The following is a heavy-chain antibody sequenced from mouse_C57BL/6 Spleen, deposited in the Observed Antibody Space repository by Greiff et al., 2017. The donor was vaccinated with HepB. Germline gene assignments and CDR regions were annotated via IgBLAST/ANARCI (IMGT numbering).Heavy chain of an antibody. V-gene: IGHV3-6*01. D-gene: IGHD4-1*02. CDR1: GYSITSGYY. CDR3: ASTGTMMDY. CDR2: ISYDGSN. J-gene: IGHJ4*01. Sequence: EVQLQQSGPGLVKPSQSLSLTCSVSGYSITSGYYWNWIRQFPGNKLEWKGYISYDGSNNYNPSLKNRTSITRDTSKNQFFLKLKSVTTEDTATYFCASTGTMMDYWGQGTSVTVSS.